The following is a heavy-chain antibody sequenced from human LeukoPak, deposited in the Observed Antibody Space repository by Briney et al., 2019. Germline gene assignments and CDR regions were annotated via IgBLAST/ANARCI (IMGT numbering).Heavy chain of an antibody. CDR1: GGSISSGGYS. CDR2: IYHSGST. Sequence: SQTLSLTCAVSGGSISSGGYSWSWIRQPPGKGLEWIGYIYHSGSTYYNPSLKSRVTISVDRSKNQFSLKLSSVTAADTAVYYCARAASWRSGLDYWAREPWSPSPQ. J-gene: IGHJ4*02. D-gene: IGHD3-3*01. CDR3: ARAASWRSGLDY. V-gene: IGHV4-30-2*01.